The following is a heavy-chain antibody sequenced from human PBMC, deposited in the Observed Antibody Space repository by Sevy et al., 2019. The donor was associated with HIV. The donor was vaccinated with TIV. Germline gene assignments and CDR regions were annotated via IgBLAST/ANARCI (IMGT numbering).Heavy chain of an antibody. J-gene: IGHJ3*02. CDR3: ARDGSRRGGMVYKHRDAFDI. CDR2: ISYDGSNK. V-gene: IGHV3-30-3*01. Sequence: GGSLRLSCAASGFTFSSYAMHWVRQAPGKGLEWVAVISYDGSNKYYADSVKGRFTISRDNSKNTLYLQMNSLRAEDTAVYYCARDGSRRGGMVYKHRDAFDIWGQGTMVTVSS. D-gene: IGHD2-8*01. CDR1: GFTFSSYA.